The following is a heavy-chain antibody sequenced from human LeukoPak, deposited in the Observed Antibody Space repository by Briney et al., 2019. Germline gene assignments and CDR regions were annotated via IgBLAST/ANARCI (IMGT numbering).Heavy chain of an antibody. D-gene: IGHD1-1*01. V-gene: IGHV1-2*02. CDR2: INTDSGFT. Sequence: ASVKVSCKTSGYSFTDDYVQWVRQAPGQGLEWMGWINTDSGFTNYAQKFQGRVTMTRDTSISTACMEVRRLRPDDTAVYYCAPTPEAYTSNWNVWGQGTLVTVSS. J-gene: IGHJ4*02. CDR3: APTPEAYTSNWNV. CDR1: GYSFTDDY.